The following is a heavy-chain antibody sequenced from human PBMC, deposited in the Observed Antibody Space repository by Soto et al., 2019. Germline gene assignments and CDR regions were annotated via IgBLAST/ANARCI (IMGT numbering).Heavy chain of an antibody. J-gene: IGHJ6*03. CDR1: GFTFSSYA. CDR2: ISYDGSNK. V-gene: IGHV3-30*14. CDR3: ARVPSYYGSFYYYMDV. D-gene: IGHD3-10*01. Sequence: GGSLRLSCGASGFTFSSYAMHWVRQAPGKGLEWVAVISYDGSNKYYADSVKGRFTISRDNSKNTLYLQMNSLRAEDTAVYYCARVPSYYGSFYYYMDVWGKGTTVTVSS.